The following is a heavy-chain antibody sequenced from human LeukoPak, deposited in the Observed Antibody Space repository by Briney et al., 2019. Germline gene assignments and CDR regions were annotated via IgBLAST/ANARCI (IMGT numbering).Heavy chain of an antibody. V-gene: IGHV4-34*01. Sequence: SETLSLTCAVYGGSFSGYYWNWFRHPPGKGLEWIGEINHSGSTYYNPSLKSRVTISVDTSKNQFSLKLSSVTAADTAIYYCAKDEGESLEAPYPALDFWGQGTKVTVSS. CDR3: AKDEGESLEAPYPALDF. J-gene: IGHJ3*01. CDR2: INHSGST. CDR1: GGSFSGYY. D-gene: IGHD3-16*01.